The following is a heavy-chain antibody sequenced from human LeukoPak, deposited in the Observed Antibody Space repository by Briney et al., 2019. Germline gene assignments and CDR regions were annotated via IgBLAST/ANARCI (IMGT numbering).Heavy chain of an antibody. CDR2: IYSSGNT. J-gene: IGHJ4*02. Sequence: GGSLRLSCAASGFTFSGNYMSWVRQAPGKGLEWVSIIYSSGNTYYADSVKGRFTISRDNSKNTLYLQMNSLRAEDTAVYYCAREVIAVAGYFDYWGQGTLVTVSS. V-gene: IGHV3-66*01. CDR3: AREVIAVAGYFDY. D-gene: IGHD6-19*01. CDR1: GFTFSGNY.